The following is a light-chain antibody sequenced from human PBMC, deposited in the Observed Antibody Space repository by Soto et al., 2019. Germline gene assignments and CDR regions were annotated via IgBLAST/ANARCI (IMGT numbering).Light chain of an antibody. CDR3: QVWDSSSDHYV. V-gene: IGLV3-21*02. CDR2: DDH. CDR1: NIGTKS. Sequence: SYELTQPPSVSVAPGQTARISCGGDNIGTKSVHWYQQKPGQAPVLVIYDDHDRPSGIPVRFSGSNSGNTATLTITRVEAGDEADYYCQVWDSSSDHYVFAAGTKVTVL. J-gene: IGLJ1*01.